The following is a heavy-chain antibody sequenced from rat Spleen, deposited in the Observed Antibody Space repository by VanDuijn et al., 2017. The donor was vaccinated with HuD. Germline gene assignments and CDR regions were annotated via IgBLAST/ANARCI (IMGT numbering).Heavy chain of an antibody. J-gene: IGHJ2*01. Sequence: EVQLVESDGGLVQPGRSLKLSCAASGFTFSNYDMAWVRQAPTKGLEWVASISPSGGSTYYRDSVKGRFTVSRDNAKSTLYLQMDSLRSEDTAIYYCARRHYGYTDYLDYWGQGVMVTVSS. CDR3: ARRHYGYTDYLDY. V-gene: IGHV5S23*01. CDR2: ISPSGGST. CDR1: GFTFSNYD. D-gene: IGHD1-9*01.